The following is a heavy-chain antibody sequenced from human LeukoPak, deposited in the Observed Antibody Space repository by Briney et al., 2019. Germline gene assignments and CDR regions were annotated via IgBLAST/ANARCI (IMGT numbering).Heavy chain of an antibody. CDR3: ARHSRVTSWVMDV. CDR1: GGSINSYY. Sequence: PSETLSLTCTVSGGSINSYYWSWIRQPPGKGLERIGYIYYSGSTNYNPSLKSRVTISVDTSKNQFSLKLSSVTAADTAVYYCARHSRVTSWVMDVWGQGTTVTVSS. J-gene: IGHJ6*02. CDR2: IYYSGST. D-gene: IGHD4-11*01. V-gene: IGHV4-59*08.